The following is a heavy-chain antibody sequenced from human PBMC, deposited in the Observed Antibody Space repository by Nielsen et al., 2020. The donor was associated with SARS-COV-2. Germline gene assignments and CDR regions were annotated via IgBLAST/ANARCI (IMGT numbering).Heavy chain of an antibody. D-gene: IGHD4-17*01. CDR3: ARRVYGDYVDYFDY. J-gene: IGHJ4*02. Sequence: GSLRLSCTVSGGSISSYYWSWIRQPPGKGLEWIGYIYYSGSTNYNPSLKSRVTISVDTSKNQFSLKLSSGTAADTAVYYCARRVYGDYVDYFDYWGQGTLVTVSS. CDR1: GGSISSYY. CDR2: IYYSGST. V-gene: IGHV4-59*08.